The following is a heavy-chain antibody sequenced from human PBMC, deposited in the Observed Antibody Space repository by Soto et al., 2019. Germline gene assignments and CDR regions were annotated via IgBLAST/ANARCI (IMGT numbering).Heavy chain of an antibody. CDR1: GGSFSDYH. Sequence: PSETLSLTCAVSGGSFSDYHWSWIRQPPGKGLEWIGEINHSGSINYNPSLKSRVTISVDTSKNQFSLNLSSVTAADTALYYCARGLVLNYYYYGMDVWGQGTTVTVSS. D-gene: IGHD6-13*01. CDR2: INHSGSI. CDR3: ARGLVLNYYYYGMDV. V-gene: IGHV4-34*01. J-gene: IGHJ6*02.